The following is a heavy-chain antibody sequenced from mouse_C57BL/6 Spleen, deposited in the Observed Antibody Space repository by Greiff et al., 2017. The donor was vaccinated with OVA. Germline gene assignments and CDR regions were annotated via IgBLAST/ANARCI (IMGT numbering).Heavy chain of an antibody. CDR2: ISYDGSN. V-gene: IGHV3-6*01. CDR3: ASEGNSGNDY. CDR1: GYSITSGYY. J-gene: IGHJ2*01. Sequence: EVQLVESGPGLVKPSQSLSLTCSVTGYSITSGYYWNWLRQFPGNKLEWMGYISYDGSNNYTPSLKNRISITRDTSKNQFILKLKSVTTADTSTYYCASEGNSGNDYWGQGTTLTVSS. D-gene: IGHD4-1*01.